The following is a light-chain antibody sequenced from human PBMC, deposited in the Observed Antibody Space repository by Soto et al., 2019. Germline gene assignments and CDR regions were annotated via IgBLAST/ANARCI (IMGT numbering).Light chain of an antibody. CDR3: QQRAT. V-gene: IGKV1-39*01. CDR2: AAS. Sequence: DIQMTQSPSSLSASVGDRVTITCRASQSISNYLNWYQQKPGKAPKLLIYAASSLQSGVPSRFSGSGSGTDFTLTISILQPDDFATYYCQQRATFGQGTKVEI. CDR1: QSISNY. J-gene: IGKJ1*01.